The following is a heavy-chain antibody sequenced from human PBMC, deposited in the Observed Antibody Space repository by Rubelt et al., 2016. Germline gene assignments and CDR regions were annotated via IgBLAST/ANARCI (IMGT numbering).Heavy chain of an antibody. V-gene: IGHV7-4-1*02. CDR1: GYTFTSYA. D-gene: IGHD5-12*01. J-gene: IGHJ4*02. Sequence: QVQLVQSGAEVKKPGASVKVSCKASGYTFTSYAMHWVRQAPGQGLEWMGWVNTNTGNPRYAQGLPGRVVFSLETVVSTAYLQISSLKAEDTAVYYGARGPDIVATFDYWGQGTLVTVSS. CDR3: ARGPDIVATFDY. CDR2: VNTNTGNP.